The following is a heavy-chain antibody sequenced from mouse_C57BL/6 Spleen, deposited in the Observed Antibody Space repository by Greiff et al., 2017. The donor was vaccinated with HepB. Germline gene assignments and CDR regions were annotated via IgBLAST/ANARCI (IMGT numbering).Heavy chain of an antibody. CDR2: INPSNGGT. Sequence: QVQLKQPGTELVKPGASVKLSCKASGYTFTSYWMHWVKQRPGQGLEWIGNINPSNGGTNYNEKFKSKATLTVDKSSSTAYMQLSSLTSEDSAVYYWARGPEYDDPSSYWYFDVWGTGTTVTVSS. V-gene: IGHV1-53*01. CDR1: GYTFTSYW. CDR3: ARGPEYDDPSSYWYFDV. D-gene: IGHD2-4*01. J-gene: IGHJ1*03.